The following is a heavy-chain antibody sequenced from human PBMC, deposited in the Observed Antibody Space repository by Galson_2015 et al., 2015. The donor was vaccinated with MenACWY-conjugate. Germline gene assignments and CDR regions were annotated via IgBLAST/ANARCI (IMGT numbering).Heavy chain of an antibody. CDR3: ARLTGGIFDL. D-gene: IGHD7-27*01. CDR1: GYTFTFHD. J-gene: IGHJ4*02. Sequence: SVKVSCKASGYTFTFHDMSWVRQATGKGLECLGWMNPNRGNTGYAQKFQGRATMTRNTSITTGYMELSSLNSEDMAVYFCARLTGGIFDLWGKGNLVTFYS. V-gene: IGHV1-8*01. CDR2: MNPNRGNT.